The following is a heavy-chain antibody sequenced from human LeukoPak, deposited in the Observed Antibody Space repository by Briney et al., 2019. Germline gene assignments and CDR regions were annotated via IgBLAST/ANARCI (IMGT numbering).Heavy chain of an antibody. J-gene: IGHJ4*02. V-gene: IGHV1-69*06. CDR1: GGTFSSYA. CDR3: ARGYCSGGSCYGLYFDY. D-gene: IGHD2-15*01. CDR2: IIPIFGTA. Sequence: SVKVSCKASGGTFSSYAISWVRQAPGQGLEWMGGIIPIFGTANYAQKFQGRVTITADKSTSTAYMELSSLRSEDTAVYYCARGYCSGGSCYGLYFDYWGQGTLVTVSS.